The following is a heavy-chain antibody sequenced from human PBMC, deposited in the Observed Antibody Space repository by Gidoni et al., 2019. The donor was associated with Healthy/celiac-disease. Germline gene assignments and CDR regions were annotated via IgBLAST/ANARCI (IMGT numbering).Heavy chain of an antibody. CDR3: ARINIRDYYYYMDV. CDR2: IYSGGST. V-gene: IGHV3-53*02. CDR1: GFTVSSNY. D-gene: IGHD3-3*02. J-gene: IGHJ6*03. Sequence: EVQLVETGGGLIQPGGSLRLSCAASGFTVSSNYMSWVRQAPGKGLEWVSVIYSGGSTYYADSVKGRFTISRDNSKNTLYLQMNSLRAEDTAVYYCARINIRDYYYYMDVWGKGTTVTVSS.